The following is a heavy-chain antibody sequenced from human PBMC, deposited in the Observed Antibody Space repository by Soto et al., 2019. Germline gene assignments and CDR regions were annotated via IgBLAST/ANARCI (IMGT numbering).Heavy chain of an antibody. V-gene: IGHV4-30-4*01. Sequence: SETLSLTCTVSGDSVSSVGFHWAWLRRPPGEGLEWIGYIYNGGSSYYRPSLESRMHISLDATRNHYSLRLTSVTAADTAVYFCARAPVGLDTISYFDYWGQGKLVTVSS. J-gene: IGHJ4*02. CDR1: GDSVSSVGFH. CDR2: IYNGGSS. D-gene: IGHD3-3*01. CDR3: ARAPVGLDTISYFDY.